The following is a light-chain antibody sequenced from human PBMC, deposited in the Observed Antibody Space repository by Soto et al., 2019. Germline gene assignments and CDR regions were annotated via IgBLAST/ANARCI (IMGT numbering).Light chain of an antibody. CDR2: RAS. Sequence: IVMTQSPATLSGSPCERATLSCSASQNIYSNVAWYQQRPGQAPRLLIYRASTRATGIPARFSGSGSGTEFTLTISSLQSEDFTVYSCIQYHNLWAFGQGTKVDIK. J-gene: IGKJ1*01. CDR1: QNIYSN. V-gene: IGKV3-15*01. CDR3: IQYHNLWA.